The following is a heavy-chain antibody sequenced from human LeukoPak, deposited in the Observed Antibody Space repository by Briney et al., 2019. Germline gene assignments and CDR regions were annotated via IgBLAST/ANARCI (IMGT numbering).Heavy chain of an antibody. V-gene: IGHV3-23*01. CDR2: ISGSGGST. CDR3: AKDPSMGWFDY. CDR1: GFTFSSYA. J-gene: IGHJ4*02. Sequence: GGSLRLSCAASGFTFSSYAMSWVRQAPGKGLEWVSAISGSGGSTYYADSVKGRFTISRDNSNNSLYMQMNSLRAEDTAVYYCAKDPSMGWFDYWGQGTLVTVSS. D-gene: IGHD2-15*01.